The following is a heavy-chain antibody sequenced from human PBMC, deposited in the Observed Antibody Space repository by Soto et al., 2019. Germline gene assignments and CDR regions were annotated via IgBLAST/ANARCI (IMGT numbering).Heavy chain of an antibody. Sequence: QVQLVESGGGVVQPGRSLRLSCAASGFTFSSYGMHWVRQAPGKGLEWVAVISYDGSNKYYADSVKGRFTISRDNSKNTLYLKMNSLRAEDTAVYYCEKGPAIVLVPAAMNYYYGMDVWGQGTTVTVSS. CDR1: GFTFSSYG. V-gene: IGHV3-30*18. CDR2: ISYDGSNK. D-gene: IGHD2-2*01. CDR3: EKGPAIVLVPAAMNYYYGMDV. J-gene: IGHJ6*02.